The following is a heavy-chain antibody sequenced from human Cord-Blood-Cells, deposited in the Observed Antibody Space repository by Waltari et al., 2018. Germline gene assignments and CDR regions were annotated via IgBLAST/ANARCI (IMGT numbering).Heavy chain of an antibody. D-gene: IGHD3-3*01. J-gene: IGHJ4*02. Sequence: VQLQESGPGLVKPPQTLSPTCTVSGGSITGGGYYWSWIRQHPGKGLEWIGYIYYSGSTYYNPSLKSRVTISVDTSKNQFSLKLSSVTAADTAVYYCARFWSGYYDYWGQGTLVTVSS. V-gene: IGHV4-31*03. CDR2: IYYSGST. CDR3: ARFWSGYYDY. CDR1: GGSITGGGYY.